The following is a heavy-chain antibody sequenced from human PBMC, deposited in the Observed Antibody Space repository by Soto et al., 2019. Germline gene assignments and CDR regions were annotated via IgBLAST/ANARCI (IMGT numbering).Heavy chain of an antibody. CDR3: AIIPPTTVDY. D-gene: IGHD4-17*01. Sequence: PGGSLRLSCAASGFTFSSYSMNWARQAPGKGLEWISYISSSSRTIYYPDSVKGRFTISRDNAKNSLYLQMNSLRAEDTAVYYCAIIPPTTVDYWGQGTLVTVSS. V-gene: IGHV3-48*01. CDR2: ISSSSRTI. J-gene: IGHJ4*02. CDR1: GFTFSSYS.